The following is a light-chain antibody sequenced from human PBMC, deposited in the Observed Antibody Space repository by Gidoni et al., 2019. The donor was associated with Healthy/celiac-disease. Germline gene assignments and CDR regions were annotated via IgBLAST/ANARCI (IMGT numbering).Light chain of an antibody. J-gene: IGKJ3*01. CDR1: QSVSSY. CDR2: DAS. Sequence: DIVLTQPPATLSLSPGERATLSCRASQSVSSYLAWSQQKPGQAPRLLIYDASNRATGIPARFSGSGSGTDFTLTISSLEPEDFAVYYCQQRRGFGPGTKVDIK. CDR3: QQRRG. V-gene: IGKV3-11*01.